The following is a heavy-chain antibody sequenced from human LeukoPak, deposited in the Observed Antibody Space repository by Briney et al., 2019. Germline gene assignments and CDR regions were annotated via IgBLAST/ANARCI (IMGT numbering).Heavy chain of an antibody. CDR3: ARGLDYGDYGVPTLTEPLDV. CDR1: GGTFRRFA. V-gene: IGHV1-69*13. J-gene: IGHJ6*02. D-gene: IGHD4-17*01. Sequence: SVKVSCKASGGTFRRFAINWLRQAPGQGLERMGGIILIYGAPTYVQKFQGRDTITADESTRTAYMELSSLTSDDTAVYYCARGLDYGDYGVPTLTEPLDVWGRGTAVTVSS. CDR2: IILIYGAP.